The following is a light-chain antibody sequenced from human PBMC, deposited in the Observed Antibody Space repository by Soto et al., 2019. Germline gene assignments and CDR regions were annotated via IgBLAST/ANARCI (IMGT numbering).Light chain of an antibody. CDR1: ISAVGGHNY. J-gene: IGLJ1*01. CDR2: EVS. CDR3: SSRTSSSTHYV. Sequence: QSVLTQPASASGSPGQSITISCTGTISAVGGHNYVSWYQQHPGKAPKLMIYEVSYRPSGVSSRFSGSKSGNTASLTISGLQAEDEAAYYCSSRTSSSTHYVFGTGTKVTVL. V-gene: IGLV2-14*01.